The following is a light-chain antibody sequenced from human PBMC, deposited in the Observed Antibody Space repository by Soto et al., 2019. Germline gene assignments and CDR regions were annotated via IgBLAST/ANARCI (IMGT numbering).Light chain of an antibody. CDR2: EVR. J-gene: IGLJ2*01. CDR3: SAYTSRSTLV. CDR1: SRDIGAYNL. V-gene: IGLV2-14*01. Sequence: QSVLTQPASLSGSPGQSITISCSGTSRDIGAYNLVSWYQQLPGNAPKLLIYEVRSRPSGISYRFSGSKSGTTASLTISSLLPEDEDDYYCSAYTSRSTLVFGGGTKLTVL.